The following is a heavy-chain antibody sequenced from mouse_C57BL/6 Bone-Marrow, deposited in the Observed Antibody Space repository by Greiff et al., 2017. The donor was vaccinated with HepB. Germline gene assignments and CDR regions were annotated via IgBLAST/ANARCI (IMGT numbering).Heavy chain of an antibody. J-gene: IGHJ4*01. Sequence: EVKLVESGGGLVKPGGSLKLSCAASGFTFSSYAMSWVRQTPEKRLEWVATISDGGSYTYYPDNVKGRFTISRDNAKNNLYLQMSHLKSEDTAMYYCARDLTTVVAPYAMDYWGQGTSVTVSS. V-gene: IGHV5-4*01. CDR3: ARDLTTVVAPYAMDY. CDR1: GFTFSSYA. D-gene: IGHD1-1*01. CDR2: ISDGGSYT.